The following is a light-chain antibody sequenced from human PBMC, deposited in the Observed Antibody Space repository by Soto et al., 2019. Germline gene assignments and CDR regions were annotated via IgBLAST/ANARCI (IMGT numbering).Light chain of an antibody. V-gene: IGKV3-20*01. CDR2: GAS. CDR3: QQYGSSPGT. J-gene: IGKJ1*01. CDR1: QSVSSSY. Sequence: EIVLTQSPGTLSLSPGERATLSCRVSQSVSSSYLAWFQQKPGQAPRLLIYGASSRDTGIPDGFSGSGSGTDFTLTISTLEPEDFAVYYCQQYGSSPGTFGQGTKVEIK.